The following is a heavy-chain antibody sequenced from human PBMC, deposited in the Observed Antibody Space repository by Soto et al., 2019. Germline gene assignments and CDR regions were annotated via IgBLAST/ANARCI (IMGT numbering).Heavy chain of an antibody. J-gene: IGHJ5*02. V-gene: IGHV1-2*02. D-gene: IGHD6-6*01. CDR2: INPNSGGT. CDR3: ARVIAARPDGWFDP. Sequence: ASVKVSCKXSGYTFTGYYMHWVRQAPGQGLEWMGWINPNSGGTNYAQKFQGRVTMTRDTSISTAYMELSRLRSDDTAVYYCARVIAARPDGWFDPWGQGTLVTVSS. CDR1: GYTFTGYY.